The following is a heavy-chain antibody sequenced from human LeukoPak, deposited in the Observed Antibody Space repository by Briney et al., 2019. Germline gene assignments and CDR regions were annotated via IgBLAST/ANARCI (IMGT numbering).Heavy chain of an antibody. CDR2: IYHSGIT. CDR3: ARVVPAASEWFDP. V-gene: IGHV4-4*02. CDR1: GASIISSDW. Sequence: PSETLSLTCAVSGASIISSDWWSWVRQPPGKGLEWIGEIYHSGITNYNPSLKSRVTISVDKSKNQLSLKLSSVTAADTAVYYCARVVPAASEWFDPWGQGTLVTVSS. J-gene: IGHJ5*02. D-gene: IGHD2-2*01.